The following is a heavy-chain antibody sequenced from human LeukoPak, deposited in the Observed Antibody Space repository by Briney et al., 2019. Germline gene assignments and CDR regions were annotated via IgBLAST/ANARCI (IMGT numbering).Heavy chain of an antibody. CDR3: ASFGTNYYFDY. CDR1: GFTFSSYA. Sequence: GGSLRLSCAASGFTFSSYAMSWVRQAPGKGLEWVSAISGSGDSTYYADSVKGRFTISRDNSKNTLYLQMNSLRAEDTAVYYCASFGTNYYFDYWGQGTLVTVSS. J-gene: IGHJ4*02. D-gene: IGHD1-1*01. V-gene: IGHV3-23*01. CDR2: ISGSGDST.